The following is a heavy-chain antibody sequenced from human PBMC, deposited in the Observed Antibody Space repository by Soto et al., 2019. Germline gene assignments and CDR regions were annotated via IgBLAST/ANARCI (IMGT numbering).Heavy chain of an antibody. V-gene: IGHV4-39*01. CDR2: IYYSGRT. CDR3: AGSTWIQLWIFDY. D-gene: IGHD5-18*01. Sequence: SETLSLTCTVSGGSISSSTYYWGWIRQPPGKGLEWIASIYYSGRTHYNPSLESRVTISVDTSKNQFSLRLSSVTAADTAVYYCAGSTWIQLWIFDYWGQGTLVTVSS. CDR1: GGSISSSTYY. J-gene: IGHJ4*02.